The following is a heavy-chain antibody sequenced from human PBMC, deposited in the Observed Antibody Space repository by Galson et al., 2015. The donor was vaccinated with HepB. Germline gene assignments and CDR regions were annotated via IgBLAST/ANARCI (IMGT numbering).Heavy chain of an antibody. CDR2: IDSTGSGT. CDR3: VHVGAY. D-gene: IGHD3-10*01. CDR1: GLTFSSYV. J-gene: IGHJ4*02. V-gene: IGHV3-23*05. Sequence: SLRLSCAASGLTFSSYVMNWVRQAPGKGLEWVSTIDSTGSGTYYADSVKGRFTICRDNSKNTLCLQMNRLKAEDTAVYYCVHVGAYWGQGTLVTVSS.